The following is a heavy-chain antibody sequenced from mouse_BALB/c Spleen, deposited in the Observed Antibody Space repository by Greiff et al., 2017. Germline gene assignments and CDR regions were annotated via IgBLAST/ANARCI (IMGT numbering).Heavy chain of an antibody. CDR2: IWAGGST. D-gene: IGHD2-10*02. J-gene: IGHJ4*01. Sequence: VMLVESGPGLVAPSQSLSITCTVSGFSLTSYGVHWVRQPPGKGLEWLGVIWAGGSTNYNSALMSRLSISKDNSKSQVFLKMNSLQTDDTAMYYCARDGYGNYGAMDYWGQGTSVTVSS. V-gene: IGHV2-9*02. CDR1: GFSLTSYG. CDR3: ARDGYGNYGAMDY.